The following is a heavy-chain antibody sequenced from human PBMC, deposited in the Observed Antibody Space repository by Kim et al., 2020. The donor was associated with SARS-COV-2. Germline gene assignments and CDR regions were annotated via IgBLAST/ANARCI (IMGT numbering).Heavy chain of an antibody. Sequence: SETLSLTCTVSGGSISSYYWSWIRQPPGKGLEWIGYIYYSGSTNYNPSLKSRVTISVDTSKNQFSLKLSSVTAADTAVYYCARTPLIYYYDSSGSPHAFDIWGQGTMVTVSS. CDR3: ARTPLIYYYDSSGSPHAFDI. D-gene: IGHD3-22*01. V-gene: IGHV4-59*13. J-gene: IGHJ3*02. CDR1: GGSISSYY. CDR2: IYYSGST.